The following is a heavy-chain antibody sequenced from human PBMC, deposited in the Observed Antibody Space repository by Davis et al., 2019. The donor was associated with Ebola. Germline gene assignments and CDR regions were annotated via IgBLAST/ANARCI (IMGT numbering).Heavy chain of an antibody. CDR3: ARAVTMVLPSGWFDP. Sequence: AASVKVSCKTSGYTFSGYAISWVRQAPGQGLEWMGWISAYNGNTNYAQNLQGRVTMTTDTSTSTAYMEVRSLRYDDTAVYYRARAVTMVLPSGWFDPWGQGTLVTVSS. CDR2: ISAYNGNT. D-gene: IGHD3-10*01. J-gene: IGHJ5*02. V-gene: IGHV1-18*01. CDR1: GYTFSGYA.